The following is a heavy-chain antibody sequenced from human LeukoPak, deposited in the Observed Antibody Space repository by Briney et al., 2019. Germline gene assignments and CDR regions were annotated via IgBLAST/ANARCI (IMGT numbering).Heavy chain of an antibody. Sequence: PGGSLRLSCAASGFIFTDYDLHWVRQLPGKGLEWVSVFGIAGDTYYADSVKGRFTISRDVAKNSLYLQMNNLRAGDTAVYYCVRTNGGTYYDYWGQGTLVTVSS. CDR3: VRTNGGTYYDY. V-gene: IGHV3-13*01. CDR1: GFIFTDYD. J-gene: IGHJ4*02. CDR2: FGIAGDT. D-gene: IGHD1-26*01.